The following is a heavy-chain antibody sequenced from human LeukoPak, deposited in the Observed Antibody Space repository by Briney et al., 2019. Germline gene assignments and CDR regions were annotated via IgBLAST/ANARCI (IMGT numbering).Heavy chain of an antibody. J-gene: IGHJ4*02. CDR2: ISTFNGDT. D-gene: IGHD2-15*01. CDR3: ARDRNLGGGGTYFDW. V-gene: IGHV1-18*01. Sequence: ASVKVSCKTSGYTFTDNDISWVGQAPGQGLEGMGWISTFNGDTNYAQSYQGRVTMTTDRFTNTAYMELRSLRSDDTAIYYCARDRNLGGGGTYFDWWGQGTLVTVSS. CDR1: GYTFTDND.